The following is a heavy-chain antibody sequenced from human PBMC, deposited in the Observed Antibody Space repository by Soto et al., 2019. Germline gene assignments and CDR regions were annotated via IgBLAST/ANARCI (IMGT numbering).Heavy chain of an antibody. CDR2: FTPAIGTA. D-gene: IGHD5-12*01. V-gene: IGHV1-69*11. CDR3: SREAGHGYRCEGYWFFAL. J-gene: IGHJ2*01. CDR1: GGIFSNYA. Sequence: SVKVSCKASGGIFSNYAIDWLRQTPGHGLEWLGSFTPAIGTANYPQKFQGRLTISADEPASTTCLELNDLRSDDAGLYYCSREAGHGYRCEGYWFFALRGTGSLVSVSS.